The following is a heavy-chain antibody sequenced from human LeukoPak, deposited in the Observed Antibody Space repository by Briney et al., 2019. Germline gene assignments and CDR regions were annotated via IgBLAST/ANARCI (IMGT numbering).Heavy chain of an antibody. V-gene: IGHV3-15*01. CDR2: IKSKTDGGTT. J-gene: IGHJ4*02. Sequence: GGSLRLSCAASGFTFSNAWMSWVRQAPERGLEWVGRIKSKTDGGTTDYAAPVKGRFTISRDDSKNTLYLQMNSLRAEDTAVYYCARLRADSSGSYYLDYWGQGTLVTVSS. CDR1: GFTFSNAW. CDR3: ARLRADSSGSYYLDY. D-gene: IGHD3-22*01.